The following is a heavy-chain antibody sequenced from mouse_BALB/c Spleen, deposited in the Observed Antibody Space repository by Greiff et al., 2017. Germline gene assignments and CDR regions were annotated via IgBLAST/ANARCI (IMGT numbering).Heavy chain of an antibody. CDR3: AREEGLRGFGN. CDR2: IWAGGSI. V-gene: IGHV2-9*02. J-gene: IGHJ3*02. D-gene: IGHD1-1*01. Sequence: VKLQESGPGLVAPSQSLSITCTVSGFSLTSYGVLWVRLLPGKGLDWLGVIWAGGSINYNSALMARLSISKDNSKSQVFLEMNSLQSDDTAKYYGAREEGLRGFGNWGQGTLVTVA. CDR1: GFSLTSYG.